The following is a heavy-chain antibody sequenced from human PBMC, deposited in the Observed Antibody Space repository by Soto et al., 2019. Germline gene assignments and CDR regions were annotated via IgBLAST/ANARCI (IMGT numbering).Heavy chain of an antibody. CDR1: GFTFSSYS. Sequence: PGGPLRLSCAASGFTFSSYSMNWVRQAPGKGLEWVSSISSSTSYIYYADSVKGRFTISRDNARNSLYLQMNSLRAEGTAVYYCARVTGYNYGGQNWFDPWGQGTLVTVSS. J-gene: IGHJ5*02. CDR3: ARVTGYNYGGQNWFDP. CDR2: ISSSTSYI. V-gene: IGHV3-21*01. D-gene: IGHD5-18*01.